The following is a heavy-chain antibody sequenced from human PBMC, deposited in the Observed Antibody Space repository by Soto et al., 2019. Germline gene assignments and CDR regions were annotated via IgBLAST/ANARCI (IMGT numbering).Heavy chain of an antibody. CDR2: ITASGTHS. Sequence: GSRRLSCMASGFRSSTYGFSSDAMTGVRQTGGRGLEWVSVITASGTHSYYADSLQGRFTISRDNSRNTLFLQLDSLRADDTAVYFCAKGTSSEFLLSFDDWGHGTLVTVSS. CDR3: AKGTSSEFLLSFDD. D-gene: IGHD3-10*01. CDR1: GFRSSTYGFSSDA. V-gene: IGHV3-23*01. J-gene: IGHJ4*01.